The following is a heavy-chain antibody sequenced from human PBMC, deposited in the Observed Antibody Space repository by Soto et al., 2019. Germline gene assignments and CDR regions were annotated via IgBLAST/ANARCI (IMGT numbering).Heavy chain of an antibody. CDR2: IHSDGSST. Sequence: EVQLVESGGGLVQPGESLRLSCAASGFTFSYYWMHWVRQAPGKGLVWVSRIHSDGSSTTYADSVKDRFNISRDNARNTLYLQMNSLRAEDTAVYYCARGDRGAFDLWGQGTVVTVSS. CDR3: ARGDRGAFDL. CDR1: GFTFSYYW. D-gene: IGHD1-26*01. J-gene: IGHJ3*01. V-gene: IGHV3-74*03.